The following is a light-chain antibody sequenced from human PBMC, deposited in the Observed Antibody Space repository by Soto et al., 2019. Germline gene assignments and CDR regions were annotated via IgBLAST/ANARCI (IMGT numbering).Light chain of an antibody. Sequence: EIVLTQSPGTLSLSPGDRATLSCRTSQSVSSSYLAWYQQKPGQAHRLLIYGASRRATGIPDRFSGSGSGTDFTLTISRLEPEDFAVYFCQQYASSSYPFGQGTKLEIK. CDR1: QSVSSSY. J-gene: IGKJ2*01. CDR3: QQYASSSYP. CDR2: GAS. V-gene: IGKV3-20*01.